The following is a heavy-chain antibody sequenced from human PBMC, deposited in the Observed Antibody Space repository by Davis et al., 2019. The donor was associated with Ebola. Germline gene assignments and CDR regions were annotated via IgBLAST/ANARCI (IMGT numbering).Heavy chain of an antibody. CDR1: GFTFSSYG. CDR2: IWYDGSNK. V-gene: IGHV3-33*01. CDR3: ARLGGGWDIDY. Sequence: GESLKISCAASGFTFSSYGMHWVRQAPGKGLEWVAVIWYDGSNKYYADSVKGRFTISRDNSKNTLYLQMNSLRAEDTAVYYCARLGGGWDIDYWGQGTLVTVSS. J-gene: IGHJ4*02. D-gene: IGHD6-19*01.